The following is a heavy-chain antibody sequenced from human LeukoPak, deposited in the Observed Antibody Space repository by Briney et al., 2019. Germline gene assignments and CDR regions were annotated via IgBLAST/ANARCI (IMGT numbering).Heavy chain of an antibody. J-gene: IGHJ4*02. D-gene: IGHD3-10*01. CDR3: AKLAKYFYGSETYYFFEH. V-gene: IGHV3-23*01. CDR1: GFTFKNVA. Sequence: GGSLRLSCAASGFTFKNVAMSWVRQAPGKGLEWVSHVSGNGGTTYYADSVKGRFTISRDNAKNSLYLQMNSLRVEDTAVYYCAKLAKYFYGSETYYFFEHWGQGTPVTASS. CDR2: VSGNGGTT.